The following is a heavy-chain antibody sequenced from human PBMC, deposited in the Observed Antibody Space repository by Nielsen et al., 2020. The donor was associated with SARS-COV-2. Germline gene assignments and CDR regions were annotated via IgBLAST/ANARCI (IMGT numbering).Heavy chain of an antibody. Sequence: ASVKVSCKASGYTFTNYGISWVRQAPGQGLEWMGWINAGTGNTKYSQKFQGKITLSSDTSASTTYMELSSLTSEDTAIYYCARVRYCSGGSCFDNWGQGTLVTVSS. V-gene: IGHV1-3*01. J-gene: IGHJ4*02. CDR2: INAGTGNT. D-gene: IGHD2-15*01. CDR3: ARVRYCSGGSCFDN. CDR1: GYTFTNYG.